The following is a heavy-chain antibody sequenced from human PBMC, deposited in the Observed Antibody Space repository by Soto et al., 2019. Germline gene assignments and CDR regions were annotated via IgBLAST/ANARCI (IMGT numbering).Heavy chain of an antibody. CDR1: GFTFDDYA. CDR3: AKDAAIYGALFDY. Sequence: SLKISCAASGFTFDDYAMHWVRQAPGKGLEWVSGISWNSGSIGYADSAKGRFTISRDNAKNSLYLQMNSLRAEDTALYYCAKDAAIYGALFDYWGQGTLVTVSS. J-gene: IGHJ4*02. V-gene: IGHV3-9*01. D-gene: IGHD4-17*01. CDR2: ISWNSGSI.